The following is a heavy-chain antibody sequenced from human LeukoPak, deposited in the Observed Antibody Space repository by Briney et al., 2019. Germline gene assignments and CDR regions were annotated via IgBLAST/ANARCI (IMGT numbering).Heavy chain of an antibody. D-gene: IGHD4-17*01. CDR1: GFRFSSYW. Sequence: GGSLRLSCAASGFRFSSYWMHWVRQVPGKGLAWVPRINSDGTTTNYADSVKGRFTISRDNAKSTLYLQMSSLRVDDTAVYYCARDLGVTTYWGRGTLVIVSS. J-gene: IGHJ4*02. CDR2: INSDGTTT. V-gene: IGHV3-74*01. CDR3: ARDLGVTTY.